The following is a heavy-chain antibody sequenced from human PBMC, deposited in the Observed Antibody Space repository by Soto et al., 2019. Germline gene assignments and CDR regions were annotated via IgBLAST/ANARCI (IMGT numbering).Heavy chain of an antibody. CDR1: GGTFSSYA. D-gene: IGHD3-22*01. CDR2: IIPIFGTA. V-gene: IGHV1-69*05. CDR3: ARLVYYYDSSGYPDY. J-gene: IGHJ4*02. Sequence: KVSCKASGGTFSSYAISWVRQAPGQGLEWMGGIIPIFGTANYAQKLQGRVTITTDESTSTAYMELRSLRSDDTAVYYCARLVYYYDSSGYPDYWGQGTLVTVSS.